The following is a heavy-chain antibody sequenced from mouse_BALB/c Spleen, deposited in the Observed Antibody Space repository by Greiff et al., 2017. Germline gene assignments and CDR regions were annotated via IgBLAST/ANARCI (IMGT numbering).Heavy chain of an antibody. Sequence: EVQGVESGGGLVQPGGSLKLSCAASGFTFSSYGMSWVRQNPDKRLELVATINSNGGSTYYPDSVKGRFTISRDNAKNTLYLQMSSLKSEDTAMYYCASDGNYYFDYWGQGTTLTVSS. CDR1: GFTFSSYG. CDR3: ASDGNYYFDY. V-gene: IGHV5-6-3*01. CDR2: INSNGGST. J-gene: IGHJ2*01. D-gene: IGHD2-1*01.